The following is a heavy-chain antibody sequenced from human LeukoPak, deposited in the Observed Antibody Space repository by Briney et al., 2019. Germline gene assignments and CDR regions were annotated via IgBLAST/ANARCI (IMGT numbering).Heavy chain of an antibody. CDR1: GFSISNAYY. CDR2: SYHSGST. J-gene: IGHJ4*02. D-gene: IGHD6-19*01. Sequence: SETLSLTCSVSGFSISNAYYWGWIRQPPGKGLEWIGSSYHSGSTYYNPSLKSRVTISVDTSKNQFSLKLSSVTAADTAVYYCARPIAVAGPVDYWGQGTLVTVSS. V-gene: IGHV4-38-2*02. CDR3: ARPIAVAGPVDY.